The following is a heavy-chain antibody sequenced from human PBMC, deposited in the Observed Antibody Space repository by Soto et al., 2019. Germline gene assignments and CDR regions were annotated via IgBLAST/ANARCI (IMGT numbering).Heavy chain of an antibody. CDR1: GFTFSSYS. CDR3: ARAVAVAGKGLFDY. Sequence: EVQLVESGGGLVKPGGSLRLSCAASGFTFSSYSMNWVRQAPGKGLEWVSSISSSSSYIYYADSVKGRFTISRDNAKNSLYLQMNSLRAEDTAVYYWARAVAVAGKGLFDYWCQGTLVTVSS. CDR2: ISSSSSYI. J-gene: IGHJ4*02. D-gene: IGHD6-19*01. V-gene: IGHV3-21*01.